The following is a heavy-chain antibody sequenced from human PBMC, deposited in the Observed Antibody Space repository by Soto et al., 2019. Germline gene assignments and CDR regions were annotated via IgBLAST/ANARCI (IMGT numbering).Heavy chain of an antibody. CDR3: ARDPSDCSSTSCWGYYALDV. Sequence: GGSLRLSCAASGFTFSTYSMNWVRQAPGKGLEWVPSISSSGTYIHYADSLKGRFTISRDNAKNSLYLQMISLRAEDTAVYYCARDPSDCSSTSCWGYYALDVWGQGTTVTVSS. D-gene: IGHD2-2*01. CDR1: GFTFSTYS. J-gene: IGHJ6*02. CDR2: ISSSGTYI. V-gene: IGHV3-21*01.